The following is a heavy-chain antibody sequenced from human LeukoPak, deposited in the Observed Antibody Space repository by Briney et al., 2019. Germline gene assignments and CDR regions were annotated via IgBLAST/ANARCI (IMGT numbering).Heavy chain of an antibody. CDR1: GGSISSSSYY. CDR3: ARDWGSGWYLSAFDI. CDR2: IYYSGST. D-gene: IGHD6-19*01. Sequence: SETLSLTCTVSGGSISSSSYYWGWIRQPPGKGLEWIGSIYYSGSTYYNPSLKSRVTISVDTSKNQFSLKLSSVTAADTAVYYCARDWGSGWYLSAFDIWGQGTMVTVSS. V-gene: IGHV4-39*07. J-gene: IGHJ3*02.